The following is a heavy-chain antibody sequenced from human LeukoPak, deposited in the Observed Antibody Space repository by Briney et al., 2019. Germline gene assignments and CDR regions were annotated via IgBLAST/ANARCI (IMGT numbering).Heavy chain of an antibody. V-gene: IGHV1-8*02. CDR3: ASTTYGSGSYYPHDAFDI. CDR2: MNPNSGNT. Sequence: GASVKVSCKASGYTLTGYYMHWVRQATGQGLEWMGWMNPNSGNTGYAQKFQGRVTMTRNTSISTAYMELSSLRSEDTAVYYCASTTYGSGSYYPHDAFDIWGQGTMVTVSS. J-gene: IGHJ3*02. CDR1: GYTLTGYY. D-gene: IGHD3-10*01.